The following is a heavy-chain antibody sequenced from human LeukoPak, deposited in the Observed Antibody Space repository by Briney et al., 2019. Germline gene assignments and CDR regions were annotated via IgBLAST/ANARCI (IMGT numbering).Heavy chain of an antibody. CDR2: IYSGGST. V-gene: IGHV3-53*05. Sequence: GGSLRLSCAASGFTVSSNYMSWVRQAPGKGLEWVSVIYSGGSTYYADSVKGRFTISRDNSKNTLYLQMNSLRAEDTAVYYCAKEAWGSGSYQYFDYWGQGTLVTVSS. CDR1: GFTVSSNY. D-gene: IGHD3-10*01. CDR3: AKEAWGSGSYQYFDY. J-gene: IGHJ4*02.